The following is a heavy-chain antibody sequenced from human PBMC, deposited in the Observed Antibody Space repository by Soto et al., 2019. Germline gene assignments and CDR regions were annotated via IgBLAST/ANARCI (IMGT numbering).Heavy chain of an antibody. CDR3: ARNGYTYGMDV. CDR1: GGSSSSGGFY. J-gene: IGHJ6*02. CDR2: IYYSGIS. V-gene: IGHV4-31*03. Sequence: ALSVTCTVSGGSSSSGGFYWSWIRQHPGKGLEWIGYIYYSGISYYNPSLKSRVSISLDTSRNQFSMTLNSVTAADTAVYYCARNGYTYGMDVWGQGATVTVSS. D-gene: IGHD5-18*01.